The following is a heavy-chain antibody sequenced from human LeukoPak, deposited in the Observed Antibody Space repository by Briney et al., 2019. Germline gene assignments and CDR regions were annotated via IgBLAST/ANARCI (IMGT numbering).Heavy chain of an antibody. V-gene: IGHV3-23*01. CDR3: AKANWVSNADAVW. Sequence: GGSLRLSCAASGFSFSTYAMSWVRQAPARGPEWVSSLRGGGETFYPDSVKGRFTLSRDDSKNTVYLQLNHLRVEDTAIYYCAKANWVSNADAVWWGQGTHVTFSS. CDR2: LRGGGET. CDR1: GFSFSTYA. J-gene: IGHJ4*02. D-gene: IGHD1-1*01.